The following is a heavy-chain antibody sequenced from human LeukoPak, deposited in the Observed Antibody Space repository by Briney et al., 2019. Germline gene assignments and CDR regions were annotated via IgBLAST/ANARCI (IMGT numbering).Heavy chain of an antibody. CDR2: ISYDGKKR. D-gene: IGHD3-10*01. Sequence: PGRSLRLSCAASGFTVSSYSMHWVRQTAGQGVEWVAVISYDGKKRFYADSVKGRFTTSRDNSKNTVDLQMNSLRAEDMAVYYCARDWGYDSGTYCVYWGQGTLVTVSS. V-gene: IGHV3-30*04. CDR3: ARDWGYDSGTYCVY. J-gene: IGHJ4*02. CDR1: GFTVSSYS.